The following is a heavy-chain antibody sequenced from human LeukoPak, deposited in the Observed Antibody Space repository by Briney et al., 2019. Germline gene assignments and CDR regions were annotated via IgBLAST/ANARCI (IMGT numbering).Heavy chain of an antibody. J-gene: IGHJ3*02. V-gene: IGHV1-24*01. CDR1: GYTLTELA. Sequence: ASVKVSCKVSGYTLTELAIHWVRQAPGKGLEWMGGSDPEDGEKIYAQKFQGRVDMTEDTSSDTASMELSSLTSEDTAIYYCATGAFSWDAFDIWGQGTVVTVSS. D-gene: IGHD3-16*01. CDR2: SDPEDGEK. CDR3: ATGAFSWDAFDI.